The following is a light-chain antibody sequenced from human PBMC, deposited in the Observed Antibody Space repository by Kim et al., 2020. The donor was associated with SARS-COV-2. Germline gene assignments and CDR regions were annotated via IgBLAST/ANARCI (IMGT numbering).Light chain of an antibody. V-gene: IGLV2-23*02. CDR2: EVS. Sequence: GQSITISCSGTISDVGTYTLVSWYQQHPGKAPKLMIYEVSERPSGTSYRFSGSKSGNTASLTISGLQAEDEADYYCCSYAGDGTYVFGTGTKVTVL. CDR3: CSYAGDGTYV. J-gene: IGLJ1*01. CDR1: ISDVGTYTL.